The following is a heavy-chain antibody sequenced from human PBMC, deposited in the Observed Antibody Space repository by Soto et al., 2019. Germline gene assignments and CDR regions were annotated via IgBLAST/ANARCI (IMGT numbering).Heavy chain of an antibody. CDR2: IYYSGAA. CDR3: ARLAYSGYFQT. CDR1: GDSISSSTYY. J-gene: IGHJ1*01. Sequence: SETLSLTCDVSGDSISSSTYYWGWIRQPPGKGLEWLASIYYSGAAYYNPSLRSRVSISVDTSNNRFSLALTSLTAADTAVYFCARLAYSGYFQTWGQGSLVTVSS. V-gene: IGHV4-39*02. D-gene: IGHD2-21*01.